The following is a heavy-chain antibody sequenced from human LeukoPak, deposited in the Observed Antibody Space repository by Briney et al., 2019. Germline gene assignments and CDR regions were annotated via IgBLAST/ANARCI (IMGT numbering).Heavy chain of an antibody. CDR2: INRDGTRI. V-gene: IGHV3-74*01. CDR3: AKSPPYNIGWQIFDY. D-gene: IGHD2/OR15-2a*01. CDR1: GFTFSSYW. J-gene: IGHJ4*02. Sequence: GGSLRLSCAASGFTFSSYWMHWVRQAPGKGLVWVSGINRDGTRISYADSVKGRFTISRDNSKNTLYLQMNSLRAEDTALYYCAKSPPYNIGWQIFDYWGQGTLVTVSS.